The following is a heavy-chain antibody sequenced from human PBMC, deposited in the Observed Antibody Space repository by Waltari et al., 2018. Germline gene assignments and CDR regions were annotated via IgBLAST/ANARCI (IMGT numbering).Heavy chain of an antibody. CDR2: ISYDGSNK. J-gene: IGHJ6*02. D-gene: IGHD3-22*01. Sequence: QVQLVESGGGVVQPGRSLRLSCAASGFTFSSYAMHWVRQAPGQGLEWVAVISYDGSNKYYADSVKGRFTISRDNSKNTLYLQMNSLRAEDTAVYYCARVPNYYDSSGYYSHYYGMDVWGQGTTVTVSS. V-gene: IGHV3-30-3*01. CDR3: ARVPNYYDSSGYYSHYYGMDV. CDR1: GFTFSSYA.